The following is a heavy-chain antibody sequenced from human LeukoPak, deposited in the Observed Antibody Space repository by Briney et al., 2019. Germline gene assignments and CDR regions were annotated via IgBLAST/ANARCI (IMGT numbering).Heavy chain of an antibody. D-gene: IGHD3-10*01. J-gene: IGHJ5*02. CDR3: ATDPRYYGYNWFDP. CDR1: GYTLTELS. V-gene: IGHV1-24*01. CDR2: LDPEDGET. Sequence: ASVKVSCKVSGYTLTELSMHWVRQAPGKGLEWMGGLDPEDGETIYAQKFQGRVIMTEDTSTDTAYMELSSLRSEDTAVYYCATDPRYYGYNWFDPWGQGTLVTVSS.